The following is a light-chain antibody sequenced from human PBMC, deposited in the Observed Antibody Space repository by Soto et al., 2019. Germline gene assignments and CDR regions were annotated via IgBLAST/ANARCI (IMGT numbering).Light chain of an antibody. Sequence: EIVMTQSPATLSVSPGERATLSCRASQRISSNLAWFQQKPGQPPRLLIYAASTRATGIPARFSGSGSGTEFTLTISSLQSEDSAVYYCQQYKNWLALTFGGGTKVEIK. J-gene: IGKJ4*01. CDR2: AAS. CDR1: QRISSN. V-gene: IGKV3-15*01. CDR3: QQYKNWLALT.